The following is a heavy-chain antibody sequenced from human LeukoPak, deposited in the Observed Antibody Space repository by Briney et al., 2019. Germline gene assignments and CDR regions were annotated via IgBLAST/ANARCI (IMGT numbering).Heavy chain of an antibody. Sequence: GGSLRLSCAASGFTFSSYSMNWVRQAPGKGLEWVSSISSSSSYIYYADSVKGRFTISRDNAKNSLYLQMNSLRAEDTAVYYCAKEASSNIVVVPAAIYLPFRLQSYYFDYWGQGTLVTVSS. CDR3: AKEASSNIVVVPAAIYLPFRLQSYYFDY. V-gene: IGHV3-21*04. J-gene: IGHJ4*02. CDR2: ISSSSSYI. D-gene: IGHD2-2*01. CDR1: GFTFSSYS.